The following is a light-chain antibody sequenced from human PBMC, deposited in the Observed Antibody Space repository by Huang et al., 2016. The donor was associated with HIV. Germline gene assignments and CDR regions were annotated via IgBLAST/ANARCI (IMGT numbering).Light chain of an antibody. CDR2: GAS. Sequence: EIVMTQSPGTLSVSPGERATLSCMASKSISSNLAWYQRKPGQSHRLLIYGASIRATGVPVRFSGSGSGTEFTLTISSLQFEDSAVYYCQQYNDWLSLTFGGGTKV. CDR1: KSISSN. J-gene: IGKJ4*01. V-gene: IGKV3-15*01. CDR3: QQYNDWLSLT.